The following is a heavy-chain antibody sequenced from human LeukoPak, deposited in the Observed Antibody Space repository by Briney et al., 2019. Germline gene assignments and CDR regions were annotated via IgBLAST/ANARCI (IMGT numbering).Heavy chain of an antibody. J-gene: IGHJ4*02. CDR3: ARSAAVAGTGYFDY. V-gene: IGHV1-2*02. CDR2: INPNSVVT. D-gene: IGHD6-19*01. CDR1: GYTFSGYY. Sequence: GASVKVSCKASGYTFSGYYLHWVRQALGQGLEWMGWINPNSVVTNYAQKFQGRVTMTRHTSISTAYMELSRLSSDDTAVFYCARSAAVAGTGYFDYWGQGTLVTVSS.